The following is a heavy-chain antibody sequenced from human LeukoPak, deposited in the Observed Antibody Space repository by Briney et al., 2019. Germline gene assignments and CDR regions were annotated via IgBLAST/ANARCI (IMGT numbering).Heavy chain of an antibody. CDR1: GYTFTSYG. V-gene: IGHV1-18*01. CDR3: ARVEGGGRRGYWFDP. Sequence: ASVKVSCKASGYTFTSYGISWVRQAPGQGLEWMGWISAYNGNTNYAQKLQGRVTMTTDTSTSTAYMELRSLTSDDTAVYYCARVEGGGRRGYWFDPWGQGTLVTVSS. CDR2: ISAYNGNT. J-gene: IGHJ5*02. D-gene: IGHD3-16*01.